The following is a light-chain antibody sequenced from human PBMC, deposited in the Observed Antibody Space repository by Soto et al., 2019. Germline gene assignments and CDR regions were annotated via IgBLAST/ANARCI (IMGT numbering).Light chain of an antibody. V-gene: IGKV1-5*03. CDR1: QSIRSW. Sequence: DIPMTQSPSTLSASVGDRVTITCRASQSIRSWLAWYQQKPGQAPKLLISKASTLESGVPSRFSGSGFGTVFTLTITSLQPDDCATYYCQQYISYWTFGQGNSVEIK. CDR3: QQYISYWT. J-gene: IGKJ1*01. CDR2: KAS.